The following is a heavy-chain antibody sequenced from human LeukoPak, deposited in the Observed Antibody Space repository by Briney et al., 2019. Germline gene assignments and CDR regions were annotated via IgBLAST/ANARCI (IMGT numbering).Heavy chain of an antibody. CDR3: ARYDDAFDI. D-gene: IGHD3-16*01. Sequence: PSETLSLTCTVSGGSVNSDHWNWIRQPPGKGLEWIGYTYYSGSTNYNPSLRGRVTISVDTSKNQFSLKLNSVTAADTAVYYCARYDDAFDIWGQGTMVTVSS. J-gene: IGHJ3*02. CDR1: GGSVNSDH. V-gene: IGHV4-59*02. CDR2: TYYSGST.